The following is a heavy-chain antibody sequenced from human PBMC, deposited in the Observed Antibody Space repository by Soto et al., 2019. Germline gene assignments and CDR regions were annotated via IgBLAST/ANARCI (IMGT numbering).Heavy chain of an antibody. CDR1: GGSISSSSYY. J-gene: IGHJ4*02. CDR2: IYYSGST. CDR3: ASLAYPMAFDY. Sequence: QLQLQESGPGLVKPSETLSLTCTVSGGSISSSSYYWGWIRQPPGKGLEWIGSIYYSGSTYYNPSLKRRVPISVDTSKNQFSLKLSSVTAADTAVYYCASLAYPMAFDYWGQGTLVTVSS. V-gene: IGHV4-39*01. D-gene: IGHD2-8*01.